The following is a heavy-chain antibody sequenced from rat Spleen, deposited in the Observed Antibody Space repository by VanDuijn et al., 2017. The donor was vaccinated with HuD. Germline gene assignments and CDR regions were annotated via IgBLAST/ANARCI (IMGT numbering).Heavy chain of an antibody. CDR3: AREIMFYFDY. D-gene: IGHD1-5*01. V-gene: IGHV5-7*01. Sequence: EVQLVESGGGLVQPGRSLKLSCAVSGFTFSDNYMAWVRQAPTKGLEWVATISYDGKNPYYRDSVKGRFTISRDNAKNTLYLQMDSLRSEDTATYYCAREIMFYFDYWGQGVMVTVSS. CDR2: ISYDGKNP. CDR1: GFTFSDNY. J-gene: IGHJ2*01.